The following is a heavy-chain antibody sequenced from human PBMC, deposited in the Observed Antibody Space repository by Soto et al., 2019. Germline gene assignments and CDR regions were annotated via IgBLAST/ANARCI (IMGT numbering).Heavy chain of an antibody. CDR3: ARSYNSGWFVGY. CDR1: GFTFSSYI. D-gene: IGHD6-19*01. CDR2: ISYDGSNK. V-gene: IGHV3-30-3*01. Sequence: QVQLVEPGGGVVQPGWSLRLSCAASGFTFSSYIMHWVRQAPGKGLEWVAVISYDGSNKYYADSVKGRFTISRDNSKNTLYLQMNSLRAEDTAVYYCARSYNSGWFVGYWGQGTLVTVSS. J-gene: IGHJ4*02.